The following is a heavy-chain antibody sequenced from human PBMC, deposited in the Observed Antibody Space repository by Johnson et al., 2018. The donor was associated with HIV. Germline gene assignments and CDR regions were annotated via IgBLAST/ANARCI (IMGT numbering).Heavy chain of an antibody. D-gene: IGHD1-26*01. CDR2: ISYYGSNK. Sequence: VQLVESGGGVVQPGRSLRLSCAASGFTFSSYGMHWVRQAPGKGLEWVAVISYYGSNKYYADSAKGRFTISRDNSKNTLYLQMSSLRAEDTAVYYCAKDMRPVRGWGGGSYRGVSDAFDIWGQETMVTVAS. CDR1: GFTFSSYG. CDR3: AKDMRPVRGWGGGSYRGVSDAFDI. V-gene: IGHV3-30*18. J-gene: IGHJ3*02.